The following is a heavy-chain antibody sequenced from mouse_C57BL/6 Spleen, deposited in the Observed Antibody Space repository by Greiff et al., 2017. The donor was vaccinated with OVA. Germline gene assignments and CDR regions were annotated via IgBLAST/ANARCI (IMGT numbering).Heavy chain of an antibody. V-gene: IGHV2-6*03. CDR1: GFSLTSYG. CDR3: ARGGYYGSSLAMDY. D-gene: IGHD1-1*01. Sequence: QVQLQQSGPGLVAPSQSLSITCTVSGFSLTSYGVHWVRQPPGKGLEWLVVIWSDGSTTYNSALKSRLSISKDNSKSQVFLKMNSLQTDDTAMYYCARGGYYGSSLAMDYWGQGTSVTVSS. J-gene: IGHJ4*01. CDR2: IWSDGST.